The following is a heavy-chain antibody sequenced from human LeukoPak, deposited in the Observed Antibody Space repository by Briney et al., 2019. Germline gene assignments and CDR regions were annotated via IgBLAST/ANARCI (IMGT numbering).Heavy chain of an antibody. V-gene: IGHV3-11*01. D-gene: IGHD6-19*01. CDR2: ISSSGSTI. J-gene: IGHJ4*02. Sequence: GGSLRLPCAASGFTFSDYYMSWIRQAPGKGLEWVSYISSSGSTIYYADSVKGRFTISRDNAKNSLYLQMNSLRAEDTAVYYCARDYLDQWLDTYYFDYWGQGTLVTVSS. CDR3: ARDYLDQWLDTYYFDY. CDR1: GFTFSDYY.